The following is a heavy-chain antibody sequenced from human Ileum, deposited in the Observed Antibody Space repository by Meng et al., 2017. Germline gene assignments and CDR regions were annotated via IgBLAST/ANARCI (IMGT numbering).Heavy chain of an antibody. CDR2: INYSGTA. Sequence: VQLTEWGPGLGRHSEPLSLPCSVSGDSVICGSYYWNWIRQSAGKGLEWIGYINYSGTAYYNASLGSRVSMSIDTSKNQFSLKLTSVTAADTAVYYCTRDQTSNGWGSFDSWGQGTLVTVSS. J-gene: IGHJ4*02. CDR1: GDSVICGSYY. CDR3: TRDQTSNGWGSFDS. D-gene: IGHD7-27*01. V-gene: IGHV4-61*01.